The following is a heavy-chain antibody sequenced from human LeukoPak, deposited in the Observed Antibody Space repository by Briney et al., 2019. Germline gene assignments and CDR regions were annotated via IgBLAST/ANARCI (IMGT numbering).Heavy chain of an antibody. D-gene: IGHD3-10*01. V-gene: IGHV4-30-4*08. Sequence: SQTLSLTCTVSGGSISSGDYYWRWIRQPPGKGLEWIGYIYYSGSTYYNPSLKSRVTISVDTSKNQFSLKLSSVTAADTAVYYCAREGHSMVRGVIDDYWGQGTLVTVSS. CDR3: AREGHSMVRGVIDDY. J-gene: IGHJ4*02. CDR2: IYYSGST. CDR1: GGSISSGDYY.